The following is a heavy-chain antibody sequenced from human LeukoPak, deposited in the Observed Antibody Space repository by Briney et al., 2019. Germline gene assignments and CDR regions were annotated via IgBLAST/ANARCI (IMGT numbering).Heavy chain of an antibody. CDR3: ARHFFEDYYGSGSYYSNFDY. CDR2: FYYSGST. CDR1: SGSIITSTYS. V-gene: IGHV4-39*01. D-gene: IGHD3-10*01. Sequence: SETLSLTCTVSSGSIITSTYSWVWIRQPPGKGLEWIGSFYYSGSTYYNSSLTSRVTISVDTSKNQFSLKLSSVTAADTAVYYCARHFFEDYYGSGSYYSNFDYWGQGTLVTVSS. J-gene: IGHJ4*02.